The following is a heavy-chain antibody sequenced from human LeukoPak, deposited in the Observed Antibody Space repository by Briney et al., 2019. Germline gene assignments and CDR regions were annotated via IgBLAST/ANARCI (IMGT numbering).Heavy chain of an antibody. CDR2: IYPDDPDP. D-gene: IGHD3-22*01. J-gene: IGHJ3*01. Sequence: GESLKISCKGSGYRFNAYWIAWVRQMPGKGLEWMGIIYPDDPDPRYGPSFQGQVTISADKSVRTAYLQWSSLKASDTAMYYCARPNITSYYDSRGYDAFDVWGQGTMVTVSS. CDR3: ARPNITSYYDSRGYDAFDV. V-gene: IGHV5-51*01. CDR1: GYRFNAYW.